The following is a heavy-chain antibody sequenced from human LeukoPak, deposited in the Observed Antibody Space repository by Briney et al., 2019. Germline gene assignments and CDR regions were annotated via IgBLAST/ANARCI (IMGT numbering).Heavy chain of an antibody. CDR1: GGTFSSYA. Sequence: SVKVSCKASGGTFSSYAISWVRQAPGQGLEWMGGIIPIFGTANYAQKFQGRVTITTDESTSTAYMELSSLRSEDTAVYYCAKAEVGATTYYYYMDVWGKGTTVTVSS. CDR3: AKAEVGATTYYYYMDV. D-gene: IGHD1-26*01. CDR2: IIPIFGTA. J-gene: IGHJ6*03. V-gene: IGHV1-69*05.